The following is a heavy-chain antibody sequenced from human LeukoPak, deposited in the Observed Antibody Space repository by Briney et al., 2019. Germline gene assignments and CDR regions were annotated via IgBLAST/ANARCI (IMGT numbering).Heavy chain of an antibody. J-gene: IGHJ3*02. Sequence: GGSLRLSCAASGFTFSSYWMSWVRQAPGKGLEWVANIKQDGSEKYYVDSVKGRFTISRDNAKNSLYLQMNSLRAEDTAVYYCARGDSGSPGAFDIWGQGTMVTVSS. CDR2: IKQDGSEK. CDR1: GFTFSSYW. CDR3: ARGDSGSPGAFDI. D-gene: IGHD1-26*01. V-gene: IGHV3-7*01.